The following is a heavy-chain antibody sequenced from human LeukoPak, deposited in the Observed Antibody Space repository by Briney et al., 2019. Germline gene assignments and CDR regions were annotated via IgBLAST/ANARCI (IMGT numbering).Heavy chain of an antibody. J-gene: IGHJ6*03. Sequence: PSETLSLTCTVSGGSISSSNYYWGWIRQPPGTGLEWIGSIYYSGSTNYNPSLKSRVTISVDTSKNQFSLKLSSVTAADTAVYYCTRGSIAYYYMDVWGKGTTVTISS. V-gene: IGHV4-39*07. CDR2: IYYSGST. CDR1: GGSISSSNYY. D-gene: IGHD3-22*01. CDR3: TRGSIAYYYMDV.